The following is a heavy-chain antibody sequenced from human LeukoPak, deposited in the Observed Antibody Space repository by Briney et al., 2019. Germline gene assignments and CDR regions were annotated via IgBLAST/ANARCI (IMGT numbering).Heavy chain of an antibody. CDR3: ARGGYTTGFDY. D-gene: IGHD6-13*01. CDR1: GFTFSSYA. J-gene: IGHJ4*02. Sequence: PGGSLRLSCAASGFTFSSYAMHWVRQAPGKGLEWVAVISYGGSNKYYADSVKGRFTISRDNSKNTLYLQMNSLRAEDTAVYYCARGGYTTGFDYWGQGTLVTVSS. CDR2: ISYGGSNK. V-gene: IGHV3-30-3*01.